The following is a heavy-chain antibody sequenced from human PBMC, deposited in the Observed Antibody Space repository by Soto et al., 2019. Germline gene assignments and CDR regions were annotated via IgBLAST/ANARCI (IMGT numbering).Heavy chain of an antibody. CDR1: GGSISSGGYY. CDR3: ARTIVLMVYAIPARFDP. D-gene: IGHD2-8*01. CDR2: IYYSGST. J-gene: IGHJ5*02. V-gene: IGHV4-31*03. Sequence: SETLSLTCTVSGGSISSGGYYWSWIRQHPGKGLEWIGYIYYSGSTYYNPSLKSRVTISVDTSKNQFSLKLSSVTAADTAVYYCARTIVLMVYAIPARFDPWGQGTLVTVSS.